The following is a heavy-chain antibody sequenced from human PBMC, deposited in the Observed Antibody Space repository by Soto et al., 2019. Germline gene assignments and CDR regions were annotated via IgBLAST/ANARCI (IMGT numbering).Heavy chain of an antibody. J-gene: IGHJ6*02. D-gene: IGHD3-10*01. CDR3: AKDLYYGSGTSTYYYGMDV. CDR1: GFTFSSYA. CDR2: ISGSGGST. V-gene: IGHV3-23*01. Sequence: PGGSLRLSCAASGFTFSSYAMSWVRQAPGKGLEWVSAISGSGGSTYYAGSVKGRFTISRDNSKNTLYLQMNSLRAEDTAVYYCAKDLYYGSGTSTYYYGMDVWGQGTTVTVSS.